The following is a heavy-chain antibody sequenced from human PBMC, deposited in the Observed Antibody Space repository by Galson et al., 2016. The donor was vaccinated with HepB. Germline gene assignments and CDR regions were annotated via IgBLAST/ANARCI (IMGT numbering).Heavy chain of an antibody. CDR3: ARDWRGSWGYNPYYYYGMDV. D-gene: IGHD3-10*01. CDR1: GFTVSSNC. V-gene: IGHV3-53*01. J-gene: IGHJ6*02. Sequence: SLRLSCAASGFTVSSNCMSWVRQAPGKGLEWVSLIYSGGTTFYADSVKDRFTIPRDNSKNTLYLQMNSLSAEATAVFYCARDWRGSWGYNPYYYYGMDVWGRGTTVAVSS. CDR2: IYSGGTT.